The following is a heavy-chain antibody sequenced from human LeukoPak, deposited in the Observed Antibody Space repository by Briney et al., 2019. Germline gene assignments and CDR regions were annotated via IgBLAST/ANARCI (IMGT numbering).Heavy chain of an antibody. J-gene: IGHJ4*02. CDR1: GYTFTNYA. CDR2: INTNTGNP. CDR3: ARGYYDFWSGYLGELDY. Sequence: AASVKVSCKTSGYTFTNYAMNWVRQAPGQGLEWMGWINTNTGNPTYAQGFTGRFVFSLDTSVSTAYLQISSLKAEDTAVYYCARGYYDFWSGYLGELDYWGQGTLVTVSS. V-gene: IGHV7-4-1*02. D-gene: IGHD3-3*01.